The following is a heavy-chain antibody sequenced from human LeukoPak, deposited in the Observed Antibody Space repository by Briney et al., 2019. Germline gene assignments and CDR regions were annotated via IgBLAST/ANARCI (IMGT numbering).Heavy chain of an antibody. CDR2: IRHDGTDQ. D-gene: IGHD7-27*01. CDR3: AKDGNWASVS. Sequence: GGSLRLSCVGSGFTLSVHWVRQVPGKGLEWLTFIRHDGTDQHYADSVRGRFTISRDNSKNTVYLQMNSLRPEDTALYYCAKDGNWASVSWGQGPLVTVSS. CDR1: GFTLS. V-gene: IGHV3-30*02. J-gene: IGHJ5*02.